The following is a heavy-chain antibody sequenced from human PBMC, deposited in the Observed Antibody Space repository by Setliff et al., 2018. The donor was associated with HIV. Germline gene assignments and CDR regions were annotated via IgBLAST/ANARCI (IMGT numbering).Heavy chain of an antibody. V-gene: IGHV4-39*01. CDR1: GDSISSGGYY. J-gene: IGHJ4*02. CDR2: IYYSGST. Sequence: SETLSLTCTVSGDSISSGGYYWGWIRQPPGRGLEWIGSIYYSGSTYYNPSLKSRLTIPIDTSKNQFSLKLNSVTATDTALYYCARLGYSIDLRRLDYWGQGAQVTVSS. D-gene: IGHD6-13*01. CDR3: ARLGYSIDLRRLDY.